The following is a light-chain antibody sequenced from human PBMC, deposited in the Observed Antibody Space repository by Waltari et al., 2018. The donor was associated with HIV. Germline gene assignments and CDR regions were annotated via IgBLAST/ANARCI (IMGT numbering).Light chain of an antibody. CDR2: EVT. V-gene: IGLV2-14*01. J-gene: IGLJ1*01. CDR1: RSAVVPYNY. Sequence: QSALTQPASVSGSPGPSLTIPCTGNRSAVVPYNYASLSQHHPGNAPKLMVYEVTNRPSGVSNRFSGSKSGNTASLTISGLQAEDEADYYCSSYTSSSTYVFGTGTKVTVL. CDR3: SSYTSSSTYV.